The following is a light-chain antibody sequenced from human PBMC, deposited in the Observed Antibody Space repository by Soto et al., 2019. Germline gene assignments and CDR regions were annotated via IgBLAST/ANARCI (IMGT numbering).Light chain of an antibody. J-gene: IGLJ1*01. CDR1: SSDVGSYDL. CDR2: EGS. Sequence: QSVLTQPASVSGSPGQSITISCTGTSSDVGSYDLVSWYQQRPGKGPKLIIYEGSKRPSGISDRFSGSKSGNTASLTISGLQAEDEGDYYVQSYDSTLSARYGFGTGTKVTVL. V-gene: IGLV2-23*01. CDR3: QSYDSTLSARYG.